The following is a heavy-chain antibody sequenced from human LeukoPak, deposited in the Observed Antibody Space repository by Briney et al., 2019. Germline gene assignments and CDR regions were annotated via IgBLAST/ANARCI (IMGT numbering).Heavy chain of an antibody. CDR3: TKETKHLGEGSWFDP. Sequence: GASVKLSCKASGYTFTSYGISWVRQAHGQGLEWLGWINPNTSTTNYAHSFQGRVTITRDTSNSTTYLQMNSLRADETAVYYCTKETKHLGEGSWFDPWGQGSLVSVSS. D-gene: IGHD3-10*01. CDR1: GYTFTSYG. CDR2: INPNTSTT. J-gene: IGHJ5*02. V-gene: IGHV1-2*02.